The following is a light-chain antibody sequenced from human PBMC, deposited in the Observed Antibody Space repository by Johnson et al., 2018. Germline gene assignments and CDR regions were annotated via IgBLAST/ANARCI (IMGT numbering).Light chain of an antibody. V-gene: IGLV1-51*02. CDR1: SSNIGNDY. CDR2: ENN. CDR3: GTWDSSLTAGNV. J-gene: IGLJ1*01. Sequence: QSVLTQPPSVSAAPGQKVTISCSGSSSNIGNDYVSWYQQLPGTAPKLLIYENNKRPSGITDRSAGAKAGPSATLGITGLQTGDEADNHCGTWDSSLTAGNVFGPGTKVTFL.